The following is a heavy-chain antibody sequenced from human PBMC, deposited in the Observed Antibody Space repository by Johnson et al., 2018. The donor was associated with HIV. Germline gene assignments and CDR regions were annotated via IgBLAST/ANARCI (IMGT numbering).Heavy chain of an antibody. J-gene: IGHJ3*02. D-gene: IGHD3-22*01. CDR2: IKQDGSEN. Sequence: VQLVESGGGVVQPGRSLRLSCAASEFTFSSYAMHWVRQAPGKGLEWVANIKQDGSENYYVDSVKGRFTISRDNAKNSLYLQMNSLRAEDTALYYCAKGRAIVVVITAFDIWGQGTMVTVSS. V-gene: IGHV3-7*03. CDR1: EFTFSSYA. CDR3: AKGRAIVVVITAFDI.